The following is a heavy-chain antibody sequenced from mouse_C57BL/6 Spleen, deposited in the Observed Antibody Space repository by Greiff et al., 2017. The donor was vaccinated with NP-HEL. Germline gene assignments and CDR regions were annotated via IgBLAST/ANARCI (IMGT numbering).Heavy chain of an antibody. CDR2: INPGSGGT. D-gene: IGHD2-2*01. CDR3: ARGLRAPLDS. J-gene: IGHJ2*01. V-gene: IGHV1-54*01. CDR1: GYAFTNYL. Sequence: VQLQQSGAELVRPGTSVKVSCKASGYAFTNYLIEWVKQRPGQGLEWIGVINPGSGGTNYNEKFKGKATLTADKSSSTAYMQLSSLTSEDSAVYFWARGLRAPLDSWGKGTTPPAPS.